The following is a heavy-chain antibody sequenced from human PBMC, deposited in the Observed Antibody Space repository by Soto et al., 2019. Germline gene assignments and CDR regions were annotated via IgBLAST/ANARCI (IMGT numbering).Heavy chain of an antibody. J-gene: IGHJ5*02. Sequence: QVQLQQWGAGLLKPSETLSLTCAVYGGSFSGYYWSWIRQPPGKGLEWIGEINHSGSTNYNPSLKSRVTISVDTSKNQFSLKLSSVTAADTAVYYCARGYCTNGVCKSNWFDPWGQGTLVTVSS. V-gene: IGHV4-34*01. CDR2: INHSGST. CDR1: GGSFSGYY. CDR3: ARGYCTNGVCKSNWFDP. D-gene: IGHD2-8*01.